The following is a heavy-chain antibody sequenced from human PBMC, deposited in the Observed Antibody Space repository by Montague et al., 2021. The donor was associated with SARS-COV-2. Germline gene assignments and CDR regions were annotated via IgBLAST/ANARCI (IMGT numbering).Heavy chain of an antibody. CDR3: ARQDIGYNPRFDY. D-gene: IGHD5-24*01. CDR1: GSISGYY. J-gene: IGHJ4*02. CDR2: ISSSGGI. V-gene: IGHV4-4*07. Sequence: SETLSLTCTVSGSISGYYWSWIRQSAGKGLEWIGRISSSGGITYNAPLQSRVTMSLDTSTIQLSLNLSSVTAAATAVYYCARQDIGYNPRFDYWGQGALVTVSP.